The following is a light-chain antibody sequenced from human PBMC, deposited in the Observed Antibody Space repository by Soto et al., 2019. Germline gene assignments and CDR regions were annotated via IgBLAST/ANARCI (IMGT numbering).Light chain of an antibody. CDR2: GAS. CDR3: QQYDSSYT. CDR1: QSVSSNY. Sequence: EIVLTQSPGTLSLSPGERATLSCRASQSVSSNYLAWYQQKPGQAPRLLIYGASIRATGLPDRFSGSGSGTDFTLTISRLEPEDFAVYYCQQYDSSYTFGQGTKLEIK. V-gene: IGKV3-20*01. J-gene: IGKJ2*01.